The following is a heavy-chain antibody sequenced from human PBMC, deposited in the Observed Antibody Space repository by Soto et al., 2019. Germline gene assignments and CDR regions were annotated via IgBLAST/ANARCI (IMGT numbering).Heavy chain of an antibody. D-gene: IGHD3-10*01. CDR1: GFTFSDYY. V-gene: IGHV3-11*01. Sequence: QVQLVGSGGGLVKPGGSLRLPCAASGFTFSDYYMTWIRQAPGKGLELVSHISSTGITTYYAASVNGRFTISRYNAKNSLYLHMTSLIAEDTAVYYCARDGRILGEFQSDYWGHGILVTVSS. CDR2: ISSTGITT. J-gene: IGHJ4*01. CDR3: ARDGRILGEFQSDY.